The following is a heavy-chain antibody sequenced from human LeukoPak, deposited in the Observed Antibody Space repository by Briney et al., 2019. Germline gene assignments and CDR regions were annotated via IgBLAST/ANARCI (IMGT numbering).Heavy chain of an antibody. D-gene: IGHD6-19*01. V-gene: IGHV4-34*01. CDR3: ARVKPVAGTLPHLLDC. CDR1: GGSFSGYY. Sequence: KSSETLSLACAVYGGSFSGYYWSWIRQPPGKGLEWIGEINHRGSTNYNPSLKRRVTILKDTSKNQFSLKLRSVTVADTAVYYCARVKPVAGTLPHLLDCWGQGTLVTVSS. J-gene: IGHJ4*02. CDR2: INHRGST.